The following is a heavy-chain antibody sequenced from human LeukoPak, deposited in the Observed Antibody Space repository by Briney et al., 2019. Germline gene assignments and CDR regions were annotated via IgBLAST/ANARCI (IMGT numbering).Heavy chain of an antibody. D-gene: IGHD3-10*01. J-gene: IGHJ4*02. Sequence: SETLSLTCTVSGYSISSGYYWGWIGQPPGKGLEFIGSIHHTGGTHYNPSLKSRVTLSIDTSKNQISLKLSFVTAADTAVYYCERYGSGFDDCWGQGTLVTVSS. CDR2: IHHTGGT. V-gene: IGHV4-38-2*02. CDR1: GYSISSGYY. CDR3: ERYGSGFDDC.